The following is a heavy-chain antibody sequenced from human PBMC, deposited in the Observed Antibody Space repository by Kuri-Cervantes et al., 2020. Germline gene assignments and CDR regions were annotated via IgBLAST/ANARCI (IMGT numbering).Heavy chain of an antibody. J-gene: IGHJ3*02. Sequence: ESLKISCAVYGGSFSGYYWSWIRQSPGKGLEWIGEINHSGSTNYNPFLKSRVTISVDTSKNQFSLKLSSVTAADTAVYYCARAVTNIRFSMRDAFDIWGQGTMVTVSS. CDR2: INHSGST. CDR1: GGSFSGYY. V-gene: IGHV4-34*01. CDR3: ARAVTNIRFSMRDAFDI. D-gene: IGHD4-17*01.